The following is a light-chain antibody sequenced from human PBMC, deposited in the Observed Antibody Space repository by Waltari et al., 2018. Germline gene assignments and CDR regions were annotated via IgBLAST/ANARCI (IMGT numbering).Light chain of an antibody. J-gene: IGLJ3*02. V-gene: IGLV6-57*02. CDR2: ENN. Sequence: TQPHSVSGSPGETVIISCTGSGGRIASNFVQWYQQRPGRAPAAVIYENNQRPSGVPDRFSGSIDGSSNSAFLTISGLQSEDEADYYCQSYDHAFPVVFGGGTKLTVL. CDR1: GGRIASNF. CDR3: QSYDHAFPVV.